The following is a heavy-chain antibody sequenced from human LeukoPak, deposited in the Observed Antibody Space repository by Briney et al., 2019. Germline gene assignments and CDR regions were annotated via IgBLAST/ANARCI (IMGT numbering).Heavy chain of an antibody. CDR2: ISSSSSYI. Sequence: GASLRLSCAASGFTFSSYSMNWVRQAPGKGLEWVSSISSSSSYIYYADSVKGRFTISRDNAKNSLYLQMNSLRAEDTAVYYCARDFLQDHYGDYDPSYYFDYWGQGTLVTVSS. D-gene: IGHD4-17*01. CDR1: GFTFSSYS. V-gene: IGHV3-21*01. J-gene: IGHJ4*02. CDR3: ARDFLQDHYGDYDPSYYFDY.